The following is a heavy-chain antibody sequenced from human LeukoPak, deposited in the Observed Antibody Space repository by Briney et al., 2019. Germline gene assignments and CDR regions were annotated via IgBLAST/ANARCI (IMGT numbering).Heavy chain of an antibody. CDR3: ASFRGYSF. CDR1: GDTSTSYD. V-gene: IGHV1-8*01. Sequence: ATLKASSKASGDTSTSYDINCVPQATRHGLEWMGWMNPNSGNTGYAQKFQGRVTMTRNTSISTAYMELSGMRSEDTAIYYCASFRGYSFWGQGTLVTVSS. D-gene: IGHD5-18*01. CDR2: MNPNSGNT. J-gene: IGHJ4*02.